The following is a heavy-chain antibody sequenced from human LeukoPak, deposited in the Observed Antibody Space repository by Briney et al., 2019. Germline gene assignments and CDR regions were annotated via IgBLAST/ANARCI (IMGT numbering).Heavy chain of an antibody. CDR3: ARDSAPRYYYDSSGYYFDY. D-gene: IGHD3-22*01. J-gene: IGHJ4*02. V-gene: IGHV4-4*07. Sequence: ASETLSLTCTVSGGSISSYYWSWIRQPAGKGLEWIGRIYTSGSTNYNPSPKSGVTISVDTSKKQFSLKLSSVTAADPPVYYCARDSAPRYYYDSSGYYFDYWGQGTLVTVSS. CDR2: IYTSGST. CDR1: GGSISSYY.